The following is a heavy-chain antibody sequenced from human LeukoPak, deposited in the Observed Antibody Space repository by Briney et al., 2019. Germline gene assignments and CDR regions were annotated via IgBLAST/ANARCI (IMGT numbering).Heavy chain of an antibody. D-gene: IGHD5-24*01. Sequence: SGGSLRLSCAASGFTVSANYMSWVRQAPGKGLEWVSVIYLRGGTYYADSVKGRFTVSRDISKKMLYLQMNSLTVEDTAVYYCARSGTWLLWGQGTLVTVSS. CDR1: GFTVSANY. V-gene: IGHV3-53*01. CDR3: ARSGTWLL. J-gene: IGHJ4*02. CDR2: IYLRGGT.